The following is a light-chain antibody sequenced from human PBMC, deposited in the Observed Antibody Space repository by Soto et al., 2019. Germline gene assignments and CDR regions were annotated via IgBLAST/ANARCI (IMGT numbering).Light chain of an antibody. CDR2: GAS. V-gene: IGKV3-20*01. J-gene: IGKJ2*01. CDR1: QSVSSSF. Sequence: EIVLTQSPGTLSLSPGEGATLSCRASQSVSSSFLAWYQQKPGQAPRLLIYGASSRATGIPDRLSGSGSGTDFTLTISRLEPEDFAVYSCQQYGSSPYTFGQGTKLEIK. CDR3: QQYGSSPYT.